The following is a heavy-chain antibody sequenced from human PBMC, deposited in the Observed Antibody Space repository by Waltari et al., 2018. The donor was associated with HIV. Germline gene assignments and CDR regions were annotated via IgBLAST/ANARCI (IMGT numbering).Heavy chain of an antibody. CDR3: ARMVSSSGWYVFDY. Sequence: QVHLVESGGGVVQPGRSLRLSCAASGFTFRTYGRHWVRQAPGKGLEWVAVIWYDGSNKYYADSVKGRFTISRDNSKNTLYLQMNSLRAEDTAVYYCARMVSSSGWYVFDYWGQGTLVTVSS. CDR1: GFTFRTYG. J-gene: IGHJ4*02. CDR2: IWYDGSNK. D-gene: IGHD6-19*01. V-gene: IGHV3-33*01.